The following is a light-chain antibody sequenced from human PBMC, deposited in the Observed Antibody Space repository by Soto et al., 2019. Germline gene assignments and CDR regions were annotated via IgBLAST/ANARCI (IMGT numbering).Light chain of an antibody. CDR1: QTVGSS. CDR2: DAS. J-gene: IGKJ3*01. CDR3: QQRYIWPPFT. V-gene: IGKV3-11*01. Sequence: EIVLTQSPATLSLAPGERATLSCRASQTVGSSLAWYQHKPGQAPRLLIYDASTRATAIPARFIGSGSGTDYTLTISSLEPEDFAIYYCQQRYIWPPFTFGPGTKMDIK.